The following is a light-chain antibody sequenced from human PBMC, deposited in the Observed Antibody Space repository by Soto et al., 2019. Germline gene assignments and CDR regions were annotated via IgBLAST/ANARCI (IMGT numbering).Light chain of an antibody. V-gene: IGLV2-14*01. Sequence: QSALTQPASVSGSPGQSIAISCTGTSSDVGYSNYVSWYQQLPGKAPKLMIYDVSDRPSGVSNRFSGSKSGSTASLTIPGLQAEDEADYYCSSYTSSSLYVFGTGTQLTVL. CDR3: SSYTSSSLYV. CDR2: DVS. CDR1: SSDVGYSNY. J-gene: IGLJ1*01.